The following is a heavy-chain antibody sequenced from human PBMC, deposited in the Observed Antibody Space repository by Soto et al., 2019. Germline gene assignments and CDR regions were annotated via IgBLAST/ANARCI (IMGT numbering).Heavy chain of an antibody. CDR2: IYYSGST. J-gene: IGHJ3*02. V-gene: IGHV4-59*08. CDR3: ARTSPGYDYILTAFDI. CDR1: GGSMSSYY. Sequence: PSQTLSLTCTVSGGSMSSYYWSWIRQPPGKGLEWIGYIYYSGSTNYNPSLKSRVTISVDTSKNQFSLKLSSVTAADTAVYYCARTSPGYDYILTAFDIWGQGTMVTLSS. D-gene: IGHD3-16*01.